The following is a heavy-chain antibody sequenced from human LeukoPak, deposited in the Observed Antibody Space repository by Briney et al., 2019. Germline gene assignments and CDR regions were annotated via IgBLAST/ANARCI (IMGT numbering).Heavy chain of an antibody. CDR2: MYYRGNT. V-gene: IGHV4-59*01. CDR3: ATGVHGIAAAGDYYFDY. Sequence: SETLSLTCTVSGGSIRSYYWSWIRQPPAKGLEWIGYMYYRGNTNYNPSLTSRVTISVNTSKNQFSLKLSSVTAADTAVYCCATGVHGIAAAGDYYFDYWGQGTLVTVSS. D-gene: IGHD6-13*01. CDR1: GGSIRSYY. J-gene: IGHJ4*02.